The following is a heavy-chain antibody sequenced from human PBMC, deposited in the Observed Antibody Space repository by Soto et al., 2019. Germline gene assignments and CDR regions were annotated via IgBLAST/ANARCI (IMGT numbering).Heavy chain of an antibody. J-gene: IGHJ6*03. CDR3: ASTDSNYVGYYYYMDV. Sequence: PSETLSLTCTVSGGSISSYYWSWIRQPPGKGLEWIGYIYYSGSTNYNPSLKSRVTISVDTSKNQFSLKLSSVTAADTAVYYCASTDSNYVGYYYYMDVWGKGTTVTVSS. CDR2: IYYSGST. V-gene: IGHV4-59*08. D-gene: IGHD4-4*01. CDR1: GGSISSYY.